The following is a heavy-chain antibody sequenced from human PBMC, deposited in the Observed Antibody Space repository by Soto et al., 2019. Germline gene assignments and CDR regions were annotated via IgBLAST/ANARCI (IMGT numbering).Heavy chain of an antibody. D-gene: IGHD3-3*01. CDR3: ARGSDFWSGYSRYYYYYYMDV. Sequence: SETLSLTCAVYGGSFSGYYWSWIRQPPGKGLEWIGEINHSGSTNYNPSLKSRVTISVDTSKNQFSLKLSSVTAADTAVYYCARGSDFWSGYSRYYYYYYMDVWGKGTTVTV. CDR2: INHSGST. V-gene: IGHV4-34*01. CDR1: GGSFSGYY. J-gene: IGHJ6*03.